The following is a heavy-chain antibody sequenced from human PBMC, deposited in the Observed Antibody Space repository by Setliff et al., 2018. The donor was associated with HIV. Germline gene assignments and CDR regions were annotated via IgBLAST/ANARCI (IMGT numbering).Heavy chain of an antibody. D-gene: IGHD4-17*01. CDR1: GYTFSTHA. CDR3: ARRHPTVADY. J-gene: IGHJ4*02. CDR2: IIPIFGTT. V-gene: IGHV1-69*05. Sequence: SVKVSCKASGYTFSTHAINWVRQAPGQGLEWKGGIIPIFGTTHYAQKFQGRVTITTDESTNTAYMELGSLRSDDTAVYYCARRHPTVADYWGQGTLVTVSS.